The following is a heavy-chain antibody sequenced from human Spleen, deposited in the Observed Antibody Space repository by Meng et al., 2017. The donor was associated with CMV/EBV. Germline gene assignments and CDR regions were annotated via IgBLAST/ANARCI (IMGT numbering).Heavy chain of an antibody. Sequence: GGSLRLSCVVSGFTFSSYEMNWVRQAPGKGLEWVSYISSIGSTIYYADSVKGRFTISRDNAKNSLYLQMNSLRAEDTAVYYCAAADGRYDYLGVRGFYGMDVWGQGTTVTVSS. CDR2: ISSIGSTI. CDR1: GFTFSSYE. J-gene: IGHJ6*02. CDR3: AAADGRYDYLGVRGFYGMDV. D-gene: IGHD5-12*01. V-gene: IGHV3-48*03.